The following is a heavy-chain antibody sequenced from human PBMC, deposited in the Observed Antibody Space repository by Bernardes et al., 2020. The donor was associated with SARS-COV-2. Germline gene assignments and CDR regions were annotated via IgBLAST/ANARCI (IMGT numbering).Heavy chain of an antibody. CDR3: AKGTLAALDNGMDV. CDR1: GFTFSDYY. V-gene: IGHV3-11*06. D-gene: IGHD6-13*01. J-gene: IGHJ6*02. CDR2: ISSSSTNT. Sequence: GGSLRLSCAASGFTFSDYYMSWIRQAPGKGLEWVSYISSSSTNTNYADSVKGRFTISRDNAKNSLYLQMNSLRVEDTAVYYCAKGTLAALDNGMDVWGQGTTVSVS.